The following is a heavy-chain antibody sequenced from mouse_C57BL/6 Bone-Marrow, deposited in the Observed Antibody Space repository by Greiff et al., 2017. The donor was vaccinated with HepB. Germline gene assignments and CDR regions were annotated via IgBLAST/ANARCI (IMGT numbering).Heavy chain of an antibody. CDR1: GYTFTDYN. D-gene: IGHD1-1*01. Sequence: VQLQQSGPELVKPGASVKMSCKASGYTFTDYNMHWVKQSHGKSLEWIGYINPNNGGTSYNQKFKGKATLTVNKSSSTAYMELRSLTSEDSAVYYCASYYGSSYAMDYWGQGTSVTVSS. CDR2: INPNNGGT. CDR3: ASYYGSSYAMDY. V-gene: IGHV1-22*01. J-gene: IGHJ4*01.